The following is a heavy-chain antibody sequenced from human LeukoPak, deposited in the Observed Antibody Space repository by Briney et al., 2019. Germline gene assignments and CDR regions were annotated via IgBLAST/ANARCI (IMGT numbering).Heavy chain of an antibody. D-gene: IGHD6-13*01. J-gene: IGHJ4*02. CDR2: IYYSGRT. CDR3: ARLVGSSWYHEVLLGRDY. CDR1: GGSISSSSYY. V-gene: IGHV4-39*01. Sequence: SETLSLTCTVSGGSISSSSYYWGWIRQPPGTGLEYIGTIYYSGRTYYNPSLKSRVTISVDTSKNQFSLKLSSMTAADTAVYYCARLVGSSWYHEVLLGRDYWGQGTLVTVSS.